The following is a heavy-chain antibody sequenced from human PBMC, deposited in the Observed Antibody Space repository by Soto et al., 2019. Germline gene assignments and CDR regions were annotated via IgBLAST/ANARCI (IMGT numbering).Heavy chain of an antibody. Sequence: EVQLVESGGGLVQPGGSLRLSCAASGFTFSTYWMSWVRQAPGKGLEWVANIKQDGSEEYSVDSVKGRFTISRDNAKNSLYLQMNSLRAEDTAVYYCARDRYDYLWGGYHDYYYYMDVWGKGTTVTVSS. V-gene: IGHV3-7*01. CDR1: GFTFSTYW. J-gene: IGHJ6*03. D-gene: IGHD3-3*01. CDR2: IKQDGSEE. CDR3: ARDRYDYLWGGYHDYYYYMDV.